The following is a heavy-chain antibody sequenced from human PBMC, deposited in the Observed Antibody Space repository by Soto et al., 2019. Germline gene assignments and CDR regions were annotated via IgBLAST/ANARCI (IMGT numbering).Heavy chain of an antibody. J-gene: IGHJ6*03. CDR2: ISNNGSYT. D-gene: IGHD6-13*01. CDR1: GFTFSSYS. Sequence: GGSLRLSCAASGFTFSSYSMNWVRQAPGKGLEYVSSISNNGSYTDYADSVKGRFTISRDNSENTLYLQMGSLRAEDMALYYCARRGYGSRWPNVYMDVWGKGTTVTVSS. V-gene: IGHV3-64*02. CDR3: ARRGYGSRWPNVYMDV.